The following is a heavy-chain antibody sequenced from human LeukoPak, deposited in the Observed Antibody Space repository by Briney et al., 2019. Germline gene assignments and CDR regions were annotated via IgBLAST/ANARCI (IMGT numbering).Heavy chain of an antibody. D-gene: IGHD3-9*01. CDR3: ARGYYDLLTGHVVTYYFDY. J-gene: IGHJ4*02. CDR2: INAGNGKT. V-gene: IGHV1-3*01. CDR1: GYTFTNYA. Sequence: ASVKVSCKASGYTFTNYAVHWVRQAPGQRLEWMGWINAGNGKTNYSQKFQVRVTLSRDTSASTVYMELSSLRSEDTAVYYCARGYYDLLTGHVVTYYFDYWGQGTLVTVSS.